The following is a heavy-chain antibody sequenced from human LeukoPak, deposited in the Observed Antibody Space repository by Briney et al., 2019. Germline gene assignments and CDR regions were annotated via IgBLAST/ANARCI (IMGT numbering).Heavy chain of an antibody. V-gene: IGHV4-59*01. J-gene: IGHJ4*02. CDR2: IYYSGST. CDR3: ARGRRYSSGWPHFDY. Sequence: PSETLSLTCTVSGGSISSYYWSWIRQPPGKGLEWIGYIYYSGSTIYNPSLKSRVTISVDTSKNQFSLKLSSVTAADTAVYYCARGRRYSSGWPHFDYWGQGTLVTVSS. D-gene: IGHD6-19*01. CDR1: GGSISSYY.